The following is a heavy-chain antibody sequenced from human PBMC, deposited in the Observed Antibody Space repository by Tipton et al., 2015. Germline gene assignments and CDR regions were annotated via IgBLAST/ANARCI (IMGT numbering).Heavy chain of an antibody. V-gene: IGHV4-61*01. D-gene: IGHD5-12*01. Sequence: GLVKPSESLSLTCNVSGGSVSSGNYYWNWIRQPPGKGLEWIGYIYYSGSTNYNPSLKSRVTISVDTSKNQFSLKLSSVTAADTAVYYGARRSTASGPPGRFDPWGQGTLVTVSS. J-gene: IGHJ5*02. CDR1: GGSVSSGNYY. CDR3: ARRSTASGPPGRFDP. CDR2: IYYSGST.